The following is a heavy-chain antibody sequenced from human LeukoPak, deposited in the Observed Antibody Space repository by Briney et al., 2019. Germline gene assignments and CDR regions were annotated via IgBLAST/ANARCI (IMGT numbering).Heavy chain of an antibody. Sequence: QPGASLRLSCAASGFTFSSNAMSWVRQAPGKGLDWVSFITANTDSTYYADSVKGRFTISRDNSRNTLYLQMNSPTAEDTAVYYCAKGGGSGNNGYVQYWGQGTLVTVSS. J-gene: IGHJ4*02. D-gene: IGHD2-8*01. V-gene: IGHV3-23*01. CDR3: AKGGGSGNNGYVQY. CDR1: GFTFSSNA. CDR2: ITANTDST.